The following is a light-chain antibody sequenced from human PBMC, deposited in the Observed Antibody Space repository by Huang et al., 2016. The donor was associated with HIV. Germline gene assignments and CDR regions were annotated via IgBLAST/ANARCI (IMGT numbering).Light chain of an antibody. CDR2: MGS. CDR1: QSILHSNGYNY. Sequence: DIVMTQSPLSLAVTPGEPASISCRSSQSILHSNGYNYLDGYVQKPGQSPQLLIYMGSNRASGVPDRISGGGSGVEFTLKISRVEAEDVGVYYCMQAQQTPYTFGPGPSWRSN. J-gene: IGKJ2*01. V-gene: IGKV2-28*01. CDR3: MQAQQTPYT.